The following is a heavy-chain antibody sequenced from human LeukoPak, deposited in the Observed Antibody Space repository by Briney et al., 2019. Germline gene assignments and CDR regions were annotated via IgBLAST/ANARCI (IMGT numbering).Heavy chain of an antibody. J-gene: IGHJ6*04. V-gene: IGHV1-2*02. D-gene: IGHD3-3*01. CDR2: IDPKRGGT. CDR1: GYTFTDYY. CDR3: ARAGGVNNFGGGYSTTGRDV. Sequence: ASVKVSCKASGYTFTDYYMHWVRQAPGQGLEWMGWIDPKRGGTNYAQKFQRRVTMTRDKPISTAYMELSRLRSDDTAVYYCARAGGVNNFGGGYSTTGRDVWGKGPRVTVSS.